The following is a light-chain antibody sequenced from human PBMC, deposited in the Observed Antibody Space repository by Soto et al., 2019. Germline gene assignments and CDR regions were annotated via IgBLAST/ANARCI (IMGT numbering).Light chain of an antibody. Sequence: QSVLTQPASVSGSPGQSITISCTGTTSDVGGYNYVSWYQQHPGKAPKLLIYEVSNRPSGVSNRFSGSKSGNTASLTISGLQAEDEAAYYCFSYTTSSAPYVFXTGTKVTVL. V-gene: IGLV2-14*01. J-gene: IGLJ1*01. CDR1: TSDVGGYNY. CDR3: FSYTTSSAPYV. CDR2: EVS.